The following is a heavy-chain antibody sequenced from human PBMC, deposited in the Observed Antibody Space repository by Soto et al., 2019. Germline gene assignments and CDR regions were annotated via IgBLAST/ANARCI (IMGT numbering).Heavy chain of an antibody. CDR2: LYNTGST. Sequence: SETMSHRYTVAGGYIGGYDGSWIRKKPGKGLEWIGYLYNTGSTIYNPSLESRVTISLDTSKNQFSLKLSSVTAADTAVYYCARGSSIAGLYYGMDVWGQGTTVTVSS. V-gene: IGHV4-59*12. D-gene: IGHD6-6*01. J-gene: IGHJ6*02. CDR3: ARGSSIAGLYYGMDV. CDR1: GGYIGGYD.